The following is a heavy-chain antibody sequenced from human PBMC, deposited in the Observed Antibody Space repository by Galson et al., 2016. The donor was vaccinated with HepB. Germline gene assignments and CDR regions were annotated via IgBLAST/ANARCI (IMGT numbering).Heavy chain of an antibody. J-gene: IGHJ3*02. CDR2: ISHTGRTS. D-gene: IGHD1-26*01. Sequence: SLRLSCAASGFTFNDYWMHWVRQAPGRGLDWVSRISHTGRTSSYADSVKGRFTISRDNAKNTLYLQMNSLRTEDTTVYYCVRDMYGSYSAFDIWGQGTLVTVSS. CDR1: GFTFNDYW. V-gene: IGHV3-74*01. CDR3: VRDMYGSYSAFDI.